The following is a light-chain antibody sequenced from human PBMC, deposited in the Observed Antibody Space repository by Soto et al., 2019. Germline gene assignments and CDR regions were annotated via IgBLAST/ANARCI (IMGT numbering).Light chain of an antibody. CDR3: QKYDRAPAA. CDR1: QDIKKF. Sequence: DIQVTQSPSSLSASPGDRITITCRASQDIKKFLAWYQQKPWKVPHLLIYAASTLRPGVPSRFSGNASGTDFTLTIASLQPEDVATYYCQKYDRAPAAFGQGTKVDVK. CDR2: AAS. J-gene: IGKJ1*01. V-gene: IGKV1-27*01.